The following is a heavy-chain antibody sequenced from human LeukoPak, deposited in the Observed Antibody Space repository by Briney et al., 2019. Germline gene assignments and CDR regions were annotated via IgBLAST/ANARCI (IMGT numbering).Heavy chain of an antibody. CDR3: ARAVAAIPGNWFDP. V-gene: IGHV4-39*07. J-gene: IGHJ5*02. Sequence: NPSETLSLTCAVYGDSFSGYYWGWIRQPPGKGLEWIGSIYYSGSTYYNPSLKSRVTISVDTSKNQFSLKLSSVTAADTAVYYCARAVAAIPGNWFDPWGQGTLVTVSS. CDR1: GDSFSGYY. CDR2: IYYSGST. D-gene: IGHD2-15*01.